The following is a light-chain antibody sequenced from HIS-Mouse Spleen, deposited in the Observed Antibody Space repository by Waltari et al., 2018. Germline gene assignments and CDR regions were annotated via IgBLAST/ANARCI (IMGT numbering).Light chain of an antibody. CDR1: SSNIGSNY. J-gene: IGLJ3*02. CDR2: RNK. CDR3: AAWDDSLSGPV. V-gene: IGLV1-47*01. Sequence: QSVLTQPPSASGTPGQRVTISCSGSSSNIGSNYVYWYQQLPGTAPKLVIYRNKQRPSGVPDRFSGSKSRTSASLAISGLRSEDEADYYCAAWDDSLSGPVFGGGTKLTVL.